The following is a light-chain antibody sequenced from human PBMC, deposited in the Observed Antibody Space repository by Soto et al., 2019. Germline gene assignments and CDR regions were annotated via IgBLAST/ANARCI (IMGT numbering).Light chain of an antibody. J-gene: IGKJ5*01. Sequence: EIVLTQSPGTLSLSPGERATLSCMASQSVAGSYLAWYQQKPGQAPRLLIYDTSTRATGIPARFSGSGSGTEFTLTISSLQSEDFAAYYCQQYSNWPPITFGQGTRLEIK. CDR1: QSVAGSY. V-gene: IGKV3-15*01. CDR2: DTS. CDR3: QQYSNWPPIT.